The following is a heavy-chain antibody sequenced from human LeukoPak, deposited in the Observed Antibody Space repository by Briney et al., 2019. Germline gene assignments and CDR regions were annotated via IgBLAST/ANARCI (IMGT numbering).Heavy chain of an antibody. CDR1: GYTFTGYY. J-gene: IGHJ5*02. CDR2: INPNSGGT. V-gene: IGHV1-2*02. CDR3: ARGPWEVDWFDP. D-gene: IGHD1-26*01. Sequence: ASVKVSCKASGYTFTGYYMHWVRQAPGQGLEWMGWINPNSGGTNYAQKFQGRVTMTSDTSISTAYMELSRLRSDDTAVYYCARGPWEVDWFDPWGEGTLVTVSS.